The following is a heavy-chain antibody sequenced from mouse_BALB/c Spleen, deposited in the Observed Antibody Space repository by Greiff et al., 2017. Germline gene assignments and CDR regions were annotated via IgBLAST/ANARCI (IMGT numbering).Heavy chain of an antibody. CDR3: ARGPSYDPFAY. V-gene: IGHV1-7*01. CDR2: INPSTGYT. J-gene: IGHJ3*01. D-gene: IGHD2-3*01. Sequence: VQLQQSGAELAKPGASVKMSCKASGYTFTSYWMHWVKQRPGQGLEWIGYINPSTGYTEYNQKFKDKATLTADKSSSTAYMQLSSLTSEDSAVYYCARGPSYDPFAYWGQGTLVTVSA. CDR1: GYTFTSYW.